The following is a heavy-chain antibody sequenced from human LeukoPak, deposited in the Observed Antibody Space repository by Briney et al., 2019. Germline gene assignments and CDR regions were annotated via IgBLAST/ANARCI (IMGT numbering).Heavy chain of an antibody. D-gene: IGHD3-9*01. J-gene: IGHJ4*02. CDR1: GGSISSYY. V-gene: IGHV4-59*12. CDR2: IYYSGST. CDR3: ATDDYDILTGYYPTQRRY. Sequence: KPSETLSLTCTVSGGSISSYYWSWIRQPPGKGLEWIGYIYYSGSTNYNPSLKSRVTISVDTSKNQFSLKLSSVTAADTAVYYCATDDYDILTGYYPTQRRYWGQGTLVTVSS.